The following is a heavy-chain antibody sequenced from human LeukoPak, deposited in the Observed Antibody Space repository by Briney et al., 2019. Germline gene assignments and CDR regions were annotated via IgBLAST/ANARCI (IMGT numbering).Heavy chain of an antibody. Sequence: GGSLRLSCAASGFTFSSYAMSWVRQAPGKGLEWVSSISGSGNRTYYADSVKGRFTISRDNAKNTLYLQMNSLSAEDTAVYYCAREETMGYWGQGTLVTVSS. CDR3: AREETMGY. CDR1: GFTFSSYA. D-gene: IGHD3-10*01. J-gene: IGHJ4*02. V-gene: IGHV3-23*01. CDR2: ISGSGNRT.